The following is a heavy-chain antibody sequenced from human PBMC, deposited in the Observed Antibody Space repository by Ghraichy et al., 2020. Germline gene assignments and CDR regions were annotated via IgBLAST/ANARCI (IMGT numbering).Heavy chain of an antibody. J-gene: IGHJ4*02. CDR2: ISYDGSNK. CDR3: ARENYDFWSDRHFDY. Sequence: GGSLRLSCAASGFTFSSYAMHWVRQAPGKGLEWVAVISYDGSNKYYADSVKGRFTISRDNSKNTLYLQMNSLRAEDTAVYYCARENYDFWSDRHFDYWGQGTLVTVSS. D-gene: IGHD3-3*01. V-gene: IGHV3-30-3*01. CDR1: GFTFSSYA.